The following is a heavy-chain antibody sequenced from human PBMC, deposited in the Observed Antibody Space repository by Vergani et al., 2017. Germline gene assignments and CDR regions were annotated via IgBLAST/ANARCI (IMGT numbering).Heavy chain of an antibody. Sequence: QVQLQESGPGLVKPSETLSLTCTVSGGSISSYYWSWIRPPPGKGLEWIGYIYYSGSTHYNPSLKSRVTISVDTSKNQFSLKLSSVTAADTAVYYCARAGEWFGELPEYWGQGTLVTVSS. CDR2: IYYSGST. D-gene: IGHD3-10*01. J-gene: IGHJ4*02. V-gene: IGHV4-59*01. CDR1: GGSISSYY. CDR3: ARAGEWFGELPEY.